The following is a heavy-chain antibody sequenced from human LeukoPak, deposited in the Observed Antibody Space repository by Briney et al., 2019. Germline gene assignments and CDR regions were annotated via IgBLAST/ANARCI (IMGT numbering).Heavy chain of an antibody. CDR1: GFTFSSYS. CDR2: ISSGSSYI. Sequence: GGSLRPSCAASGFTFSSYSMNWVRQAPGRGLEWVSFISSGSSYIYYADSVKGRFTISRDNAKNSLYLQMNSLRAEDTAVYYCARSVAAVAGHEDYWGQGTLVTVSS. V-gene: IGHV3-21*01. CDR3: ARSVAAVAGHEDY. D-gene: IGHD6-19*01. J-gene: IGHJ4*02.